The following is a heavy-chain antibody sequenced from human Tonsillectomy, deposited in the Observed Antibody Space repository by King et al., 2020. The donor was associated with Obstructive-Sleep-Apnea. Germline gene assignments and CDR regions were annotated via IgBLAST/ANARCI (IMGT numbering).Heavy chain of an antibody. CDR3: ARGGYSGYGD. Sequence: QLVQSGAEVKKPGASVKVSCRAFGHTFTRSDFNWVRQAPGHGLEWMGWMNPSSGNTGYAQKFQGRITMTRDTSTSTAYMELSSLRSDDTAVYYCARGGYSGYGDWGQGTLVTVSS. CDR1: GHTFTRSD. CDR2: MNPSSGNT. V-gene: IGHV1-8*01. D-gene: IGHD5-12*01. J-gene: IGHJ4*02.